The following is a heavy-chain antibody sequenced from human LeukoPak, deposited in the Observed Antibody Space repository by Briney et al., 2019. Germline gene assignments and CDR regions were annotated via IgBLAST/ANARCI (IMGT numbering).Heavy chain of an antibody. Sequence: VASVKVSFKASGYTFTSYYMHWVRQAPGQGLEWMGIINPSGGSTSYAQKFQGRVTMTRDMSTSTVYMELSSLRSEDTAVYYCARSITMIVVRASGVDYWGQGTLVTVSS. J-gene: IGHJ4*02. CDR3: ARSITMIVVRASGVDY. CDR2: INPSGGST. D-gene: IGHD3-22*01. V-gene: IGHV1-46*01. CDR1: GYTFTSYY.